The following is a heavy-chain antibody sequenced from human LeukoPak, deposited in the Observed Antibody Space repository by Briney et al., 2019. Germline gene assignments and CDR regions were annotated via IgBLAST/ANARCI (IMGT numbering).Heavy chain of an antibody. D-gene: IGHD5-12*01. CDR2: INPNSGGT. CDR1: GYTFTGYY. J-gene: IGHJ4*02. CDR3: AREAADTYSGYDY. V-gene: IGHV1-2*04. Sequence: ASVKVSCKASGYTFTGYYMHWVRQAPGQGLEWMGWINPNSGGTNYAQKFQGWVTMTRDTSISTAYMELSRLRSDDTAVYYRAREAADTYSGYDYWGQRTLVTVSS.